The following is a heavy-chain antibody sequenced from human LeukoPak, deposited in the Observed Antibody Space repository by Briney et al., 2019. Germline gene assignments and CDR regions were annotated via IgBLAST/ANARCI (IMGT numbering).Heavy chain of an antibody. CDR2: IFFSGST. J-gene: IGHJ2*01. D-gene: IGHD5-12*01. CDR1: GVSLSSSPYH. Sequence: SDPLSLTCSVSGVSLSSSPYHWRWIRKPPGEGLEFNEGIFFSGSTDYNPSVRSRVTVSMDTSKNQFSLKLTSVTAADTAVYHCARLVAGPPWYFDLWGRGTLVTVSS. CDR3: ARLVAGPPWYFDL. V-gene: IGHV4-39*01.